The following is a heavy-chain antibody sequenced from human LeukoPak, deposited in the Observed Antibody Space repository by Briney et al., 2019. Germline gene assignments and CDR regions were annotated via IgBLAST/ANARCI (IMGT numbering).Heavy chain of an antibody. V-gene: IGHV3-11*05. J-gene: IGHJ4*02. CDR1: GFTFSDYY. CDR2: ISSSSSYT. Sequence: GGSLRLSCAASGFTFSDYYMSWIRQAPGKGLEWVSYISSSSSYTNYADSVKGRFTVSTDNSRNTLYLQMNSLTDEDTAIYYCAKEISVAGTTGFDYWGQGALVTVSS. CDR3: AKEISVAGTTGFDY. D-gene: IGHD6-19*01.